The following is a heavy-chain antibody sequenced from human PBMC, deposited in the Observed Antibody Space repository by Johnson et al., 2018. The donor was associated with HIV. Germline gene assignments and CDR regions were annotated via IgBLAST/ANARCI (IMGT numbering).Heavy chain of an antibody. CDR2: ISYDGSYK. CDR1: GFTFSSYG. D-gene: IGHD6-19*01. Sequence: QVQLVESGGGVVQPGRSLRLSCAASGFTFSSYGMHWVRQAPGKGLECVAVISYDGSYKDYADSVKGRFTISRDNSKNTLYLHMNSLRAEDTAVYYCARDQSNGWNRGAFDIWGQGTVVTVSS. J-gene: IGHJ3*02. CDR3: ARDQSNGWNRGAFDI. V-gene: IGHV3-30*03.